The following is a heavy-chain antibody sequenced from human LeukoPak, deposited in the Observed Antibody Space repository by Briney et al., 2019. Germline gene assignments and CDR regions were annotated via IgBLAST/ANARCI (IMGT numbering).Heavy chain of an antibody. J-gene: IGHJ3*02. CDR2: IGTAGDT. Sequence: GGSLRLSCAASGFTFSSYDMHWVRQATGKGLEWVSVIGTAGDTYYPGSVKGRFTISRENAKNSLYLQMNSLRAGDTAVYYCARALRYDSSGPTDAFDIWGQGTMVTVSS. CDR3: ARALRYDSSGPTDAFDI. V-gene: IGHV3-13*01. D-gene: IGHD3-22*01. CDR1: GFTFSSYD.